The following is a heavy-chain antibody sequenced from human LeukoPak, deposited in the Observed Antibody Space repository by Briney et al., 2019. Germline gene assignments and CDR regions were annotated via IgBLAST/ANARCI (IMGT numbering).Heavy chain of an antibody. CDR2: MNPNSGNT. Sequence: ASVTVSCKASGYTFTSYDINWVRQAAGQGLEWMGWMNPNSGNTGYARKFQGRVTMTRNTSISTAYMELSSLRSEDTAVYYCARGWEVGVTPGGWGQGTLVTVSS. CDR1: GYTFTSYD. V-gene: IGHV1-8*01. D-gene: IGHD1-26*01. J-gene: IGHJ4*02. CDR3: ARGWEVGVTPGG.